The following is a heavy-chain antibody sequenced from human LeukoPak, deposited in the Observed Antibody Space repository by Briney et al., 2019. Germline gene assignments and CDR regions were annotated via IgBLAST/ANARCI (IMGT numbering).Heavy chain of an antibody. CDR2: TYYSGST. CDR3: ARHDMVRGVRPNWFDP. Sequence: SETLSLTCTVSSGPISSSSYYWGWIRQPPGEGLEWIGSTYYSGSTYYNPSLNGRVTISGDTSKNQFSLRLSSVTAADTAVYYCARHDMVRGVRPNWFDPWGQGTLVTVSS. V-gene: IGHV4-39*01. J-gene: IGHJ5*02. D-gene: IGHD3-10*01. CDR1: SGPISSSSYY.